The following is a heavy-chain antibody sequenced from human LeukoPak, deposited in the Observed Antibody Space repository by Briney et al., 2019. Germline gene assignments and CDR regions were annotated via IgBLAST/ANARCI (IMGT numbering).Heavy chain of an antibody. V-gene: IGHV1-24*01. Sequence: ASVRVSCKVSGYTLTELSMHWVRQAPGKGLEWMGGFDPEDGETIYAQKFQGRVTMTEDTSTDTAYMELSSLRSEDTAVYYCARSLGSTELLKGINYFDSWGQGTLVTVSS. J-gene: IGHJ4*02. CDR1: GYTLTELS. CDR2: FDPEDGET. CDR3: ARSLGSTELLKGINYFDS. D-gene: IGHD1-26*01.